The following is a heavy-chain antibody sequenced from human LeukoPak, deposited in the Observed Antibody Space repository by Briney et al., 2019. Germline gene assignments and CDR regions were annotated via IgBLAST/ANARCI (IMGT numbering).Heavy chain of an antibody. D-gene: IGHD6-13*01. CDR3: ARRPLSTSWPTFDY. CDR1: GGSISSSSHY. CDR2: IYYSGST. V-gene: IGHV4-39*02. Sequence: PSETLSLTCTVPGGSISSSSHYWGWIRQPPGKGLEWIGSIYYSGSTNYNPSLKSRVTISIDTSKNHFSLKLSSVTAADTAEYYCARRPLSTSWPTFDYWGQGTLVTVSS. J-gene: IGHJ4*02.